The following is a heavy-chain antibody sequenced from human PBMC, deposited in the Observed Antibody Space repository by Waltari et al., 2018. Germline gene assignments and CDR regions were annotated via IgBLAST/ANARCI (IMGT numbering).Heavy chain of an antibody. CDR3: VTQRPWEDY. CDR2: MNPNNNYP. Sequence: QVQLVQSGAEVRKPGASVKVSCKTSGYTFTDSYIHWVRQAPGQGLEWMGRMNPNNNYPIYEQKFQGRVTMTRDTSITTADMELSSLTSDDTALYYCVTQRPWEDYWGQGTRVTVSP. V-gene: IGHV1-2*06. CDR1: GYTFTDSY. J-gene: IGHJ4*02. D-gene: IGHD1-26*01.